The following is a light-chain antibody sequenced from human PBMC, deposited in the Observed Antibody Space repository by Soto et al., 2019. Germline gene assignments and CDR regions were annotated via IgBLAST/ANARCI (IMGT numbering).Light chain of an antibody. J-gene: IGKJ2*01. V-gene: IGKV2-28*01. CDR3: IQTLQAPYS. CDR1: QSLRHHNGYYY. CDR2: LGS. Sequence: DIVMTQSPLSLPFTPGEPASISCRSSQSLRHHNGYYYLDWYLQKPGQSPQVLIYLGSNRASVVPDRVSGSGSGTVFTLKISRVEAEDVGVYYCIQTLQAPYSFVQGTKLEIK.